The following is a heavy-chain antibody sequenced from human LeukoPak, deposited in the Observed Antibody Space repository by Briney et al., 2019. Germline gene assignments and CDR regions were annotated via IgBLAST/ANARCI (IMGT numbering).Heavy chain of an antibody. CDR2: INHSGST. D-gene: IGHD1-14*01. V-gene: IGHV4-34*01. J-gene: IGHJ5*02. CDR1: GGSISSYY. CDR3: ASTYPTGGNWFDP. Sequence: PSETLSLTCTVSGGSISSYYWSWIRQPPGKGLEWIGEINHSGSTNYNPSLKSRVTISVDTSKNQFSLKLSSVTAADTAVYYCASTYPTGGNWFDPWGQGTLVTVSS.